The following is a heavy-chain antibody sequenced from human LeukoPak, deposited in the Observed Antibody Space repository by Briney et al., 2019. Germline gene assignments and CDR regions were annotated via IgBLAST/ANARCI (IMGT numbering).Heavy chain of an antibody. V-gene: IGHV3-30-3*01. CDR2: ISYDGSNK. CDR1: GFTFSSYA. J-gene: IGHJ4*02. Sequence: GRSLRLSRAASGFTFSSYAMHWVRQAPGKGLEWVAVISYDGSNKYYADSVKGRFTISRDNSKNTLYLQMNSLRAEDTAVYYCVMMATTRFDYWGQGTLVTVSS. CDR3: VMMATTRFDY. D-gene: IGHD5-12*01.